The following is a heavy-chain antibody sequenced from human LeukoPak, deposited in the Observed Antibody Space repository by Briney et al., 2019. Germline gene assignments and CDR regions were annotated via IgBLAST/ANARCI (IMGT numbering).Heavy chain of an antibody. V-gene: IGHV3-73*01. J-gene: IGHJ4*02. CDR2: IRSEADSYAT. Sequence: GGSLRLSCAASGFTFSGSAMHWVRQASGKGLEWVGRIRSEADSYATAYAASVKGRFTISRDDSKNTAYLQMNSLKTEDTAVYYCTRPGIVGATVDYWGQGTLVTVSS. CDR1: GFTFSGSA. CDR3: TRPGIVGATVDY. D-gene: IGHD1-26*01.